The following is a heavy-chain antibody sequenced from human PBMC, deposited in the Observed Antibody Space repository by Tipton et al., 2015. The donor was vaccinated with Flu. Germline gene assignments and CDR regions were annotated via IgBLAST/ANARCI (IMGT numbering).Heavy chain of an antibody. D-gene: IGHD2-2*01. CDR3: ARDTSLIPAALLY. Sequence: GLVKPSETLSLTCTVSGGSISSYYWTWIRQTPGKGLEWIGHIYYSGTTSYSPSLKSRVTISKDMSKNQFSLNLRSVTAADTAVYYCARDTSLIPAALLYWGQGILVTVSS. J-gene: IGHJ4*02. CDR2: IYYSGTT. CDR1: GGSISSYY. V-gene: IGHV4-59*01.